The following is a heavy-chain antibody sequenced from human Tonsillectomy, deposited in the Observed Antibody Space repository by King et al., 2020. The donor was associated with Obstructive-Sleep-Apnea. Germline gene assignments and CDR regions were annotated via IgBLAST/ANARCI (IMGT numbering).Heavy chain of an antibody. CDR1: GFTFSSYA. Sequence: VQLVESGGGVVQPGRSLRLSCAASGFTFSSYAMHWVRQAPGKGLEWVAVISYDGSNKYYADSVKGRFTISRDNSKNTLYLQMNSLRAEDTAVYYCARDPLMVRGAFRPYNWFDPWGQGTLVTVSS. CDR3: ARDPLMVRGAFRPYNWFDP. V-gene: IGHV3-30-3*01. J-gene: IGHJ5*02. CDR2: ISYDGSNK. D-gene: IGHD3-10*01.